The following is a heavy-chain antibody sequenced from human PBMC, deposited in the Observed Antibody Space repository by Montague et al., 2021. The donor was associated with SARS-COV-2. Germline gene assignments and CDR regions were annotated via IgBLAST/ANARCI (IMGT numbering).Heavy chain of an antibody. D-gene: IGHD6-13*01. V-gene: IGHV4-39*07. Sequence: SETLSLTCTVSGGPISSSSYHWGWIRQPPGKGLEWIGSIYYSGSTYYNPSLKSRVTISVDTSKNQFSLKLSSVTAADTAVYYCARVGRQQLVRLSGMDVWGQGTTVTVSS. J-gene: IGHJ6*02. CDR1: GGPISSSSYH. CDR3: ARVGRQQLVRLSGMDV. CDR2: IYYSGST.